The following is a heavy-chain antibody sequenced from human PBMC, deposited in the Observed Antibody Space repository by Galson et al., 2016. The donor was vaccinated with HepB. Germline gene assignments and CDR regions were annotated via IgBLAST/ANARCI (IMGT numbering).Heavy chain of an antibody. CDR2: MNPNGGNT. CDR1: GYTFINYD. V-gene: IGHV1-8*01. CDR3: ARGLMLYGAGGYYFEY. D-gene: IGHD2-8*01. Sequence: SVKVSCKASGYTFINYDISWVRQATGQGLEWMGWMNPNGGNTAYAQKFQGRVTMTRSTSTTTAYMELTNLRSADTAVYYCARGLMLYGAGGYYFEYWGQVTTVTVTS. J-gene: IGHJ4*02.